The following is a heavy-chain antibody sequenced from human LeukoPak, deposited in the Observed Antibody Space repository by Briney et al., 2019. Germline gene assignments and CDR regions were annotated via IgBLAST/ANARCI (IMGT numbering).Heavy chain of an antibody. D-gene: IGHD1-1*01. CDR3: ARGRLDGWFDP. Sequence: SETLSLTCAVSGVAISRGGYAWNWIRQPPGKGLEWIAYIYHSGTTYYNPSLKSRATISVDTSKNQFSLKLTSVTAADTAMYYCARGRLDGWFDPWGQGTLVTVSS. CDR1: GVAISRGGYA. J-gene: IGHJ5*02. CDR2: IYHSGTT. V-gene: IGHV4-30-4*07.